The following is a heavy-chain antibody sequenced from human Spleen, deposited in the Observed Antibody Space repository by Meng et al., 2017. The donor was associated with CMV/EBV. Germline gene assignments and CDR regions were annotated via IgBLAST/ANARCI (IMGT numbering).Heavy chain of an antibody. CDR2: ISAYNGNT. V-gene: IGHV1-18*04. Sequence: ASVKVSCKASGYTFTGYYMHWVRQAPGQGLEWMGWISAYNGNTNYAQNIQGRVTMTTDTSTSTAYMELRSLRSDDTAVYYCARDKEQGAVVPAPSPQGMDVWGQGTTVTVSS. D-gene: IGHD2-2*01. CDR3: ARDKEQGAVVPAPSPQGMDV. CDR1: GYTFTGYY. J-gene: IGHJ6*02.